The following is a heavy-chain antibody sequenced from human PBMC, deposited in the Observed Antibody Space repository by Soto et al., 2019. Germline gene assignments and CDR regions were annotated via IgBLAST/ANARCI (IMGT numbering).Heavy chain of an antibody. CDR3: ARENDGAVAGGVNWFDP. D-gene: IGHD6-19*01. CDR2: IIPIFGTA. J-gene: IGHJ5*02. V-gene: IGHV1-69*01. Sequence: QVQLGQSGAEVKKPGSSVTVSCKASGGTFSSYAISWVRQAPGQGLEWMGGIIPIFGTANYAQKFQGRVTITADESTSTAYMELSSLRSEDTAVYYCARENDGAVAGGVNWFDPWGQGTLVTVSS. CDR1: GGTFSSYA.